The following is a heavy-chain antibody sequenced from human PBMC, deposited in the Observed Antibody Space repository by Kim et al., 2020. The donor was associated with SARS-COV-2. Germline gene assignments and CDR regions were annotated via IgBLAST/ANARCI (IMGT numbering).Heavy chain of an antibody. CDR2: FNPDTDGT. J-gene: IGHJ4*02. Sequence: ASVKVSCKSSGYTFTDYFIHWVRQAPGQGLEWMGWFNPDTDGTNIAQRFHGRVTVTGDPSITTAYLELSSLTSADTAVYFCASGGTFRNILAGPPFDSWGQGTLVTVSS. CDR3: ASGGTFRNILAGPPFDS. V-gene: IGHV1-2*02. D-gene: IGHD3-9*01. CDR1: GYTFTDYF.